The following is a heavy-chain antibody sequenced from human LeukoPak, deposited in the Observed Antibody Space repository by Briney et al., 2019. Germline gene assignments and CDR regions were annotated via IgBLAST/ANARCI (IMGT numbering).Heavy chain of an antibody. J-gene: IGHJ6*03. D-gene: IGHD3-22*01. CDR2: IRYDGSNK. CDR1: GFTFSSYG. Sequence: PGGSLRLSCAASGFTFSSYGMHWVRQAPGKGLEWVAFIRYDGSNKYYADSVKGRFTISRDNSKNTLYLQMNSLRAEDTAVYYCAKDPDYYDSSGYYYYYYMDVWGKGTTVTVSS. V-gene: IGHV3-30*02. CDR3: AKDPDYYDSSGYYYYYYMDV.